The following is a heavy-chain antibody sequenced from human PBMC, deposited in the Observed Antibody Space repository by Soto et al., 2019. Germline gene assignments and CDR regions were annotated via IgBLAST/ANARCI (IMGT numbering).Heavy chain of an antibody. V-gene: IGHV3-21*01. D-gene: IGHD6-13*01. J-gene: IGHJ4*02. CDR3: ARYSQQPHPTFDY. Sequence: GGSLRLSGAASGFTFGSYSMDWVRQAPGKGLEWVSSISSSSSYIHYADSVKGRFTISRDNAKNSLYLQMNSLRAEDTAVYYCARYSQQPHPTFDYWGQGTLVTVSS. CDR1: GFTFGSYS. CDR2: ISSSSSYI.